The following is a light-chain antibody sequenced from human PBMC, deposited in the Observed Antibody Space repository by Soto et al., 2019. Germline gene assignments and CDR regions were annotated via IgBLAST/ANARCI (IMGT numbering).Light chain of an antibody. CDR2: WAS. Sequence: DIVMTQSPDSLAVSLGVRATINCKSSQSVLNSSKNKNYLAWYQQKPGQPPKLLIYWASTRESGVPDRFSASGSETDFTLTISSLQAEDVAVYYCHQYHTTPFTFGPGTKVDIK. CDR3: HQYHTTPFT. J-gene: IGKJ3*01. V-gene: IGKV4-1*01. CDR1: QSVLNSSKNKNY.